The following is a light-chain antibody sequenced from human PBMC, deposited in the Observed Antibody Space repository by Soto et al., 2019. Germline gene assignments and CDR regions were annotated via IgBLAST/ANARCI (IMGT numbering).Light chain of an antibody. V-gene: IGKV2-30*02. J-gene: IGKJ5*01. CDR1: QSIVHSDGIAY. CDR3: RQGTQWAIS. Sequence: DVEVTQSALSLPVTLGQLASISCMSNQSIVHSDGIAYFSWFQKRPGRSSRRLIYKVYNRDSGVPARFRRSGSGTDFALYMSRVEAEDVGVEYSRQGTQWAISSGEGTRLEIK. CDR2: KVY.